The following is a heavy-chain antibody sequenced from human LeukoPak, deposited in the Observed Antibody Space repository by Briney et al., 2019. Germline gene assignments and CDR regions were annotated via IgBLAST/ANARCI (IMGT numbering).Heavy chain of an antibody. V-gene: IGHV3-23*01. Sequence: PGGSLRLSCAASGFTFSSYSMNWVRQAPGKGLEWVSAISGSGGSTYYADSVKGRFTISRDNSKNTLYLQMNSLRAEDTAVYYRAKGQLWHHFDYWGQGTLVTVSS. D-gene: IGHD5-18*01. CDR2: ISGSGGST. CDR1: GFTFSSYS. J-gene: IGHJ4*02. CDR3: AKGQLWHHFDY.